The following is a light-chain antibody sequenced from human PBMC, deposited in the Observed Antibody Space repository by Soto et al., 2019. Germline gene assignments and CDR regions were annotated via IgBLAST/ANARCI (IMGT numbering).Light chain of an antibody. Sequence: QSALTQPASVSGSPGQSITISCTGTSSDVGRYNYVSWYQQHPGKAPKLMIYDVSNRPSGVSNRFSGSKSGNTASLTISGLQAEDEADYYCSSYTGSSTWVFGGGTKLTV. CDR3: SSYTGSSTWV. J-gene: IGLJ3*02. CDR2: DVS. V-gene: IGLV2-14*01. CDR1: SSDVGRYNY.